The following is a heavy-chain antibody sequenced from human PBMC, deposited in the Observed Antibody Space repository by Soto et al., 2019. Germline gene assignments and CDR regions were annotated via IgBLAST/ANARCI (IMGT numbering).Heavy chain of an antibody. V-gene: IGHV1-69*13. CDR2: IIPIFGTA. CDR1: GGTFSSYA. D-gene: IGHD2-2*01. Sequence: SVKVSCKASGGTFSSYAISWVRQAPGQGLEWMGGIIPIFGTANYAQKFQGRVTITADESTSAAYMELSSLRSEDTAVYYCARDSSSLGPYYYYGMDVWGQGTTVTVSS. J-gene: IGHJ6*02. CDR3: ARDSSSLGPYYYYGMDV.